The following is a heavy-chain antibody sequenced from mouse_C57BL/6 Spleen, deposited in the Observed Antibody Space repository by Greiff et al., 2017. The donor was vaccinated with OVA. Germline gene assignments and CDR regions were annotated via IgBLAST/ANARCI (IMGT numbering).Heavy chain of an antibody. J-gene: IGHJ2*01. CDR1: GFTFSSYT. CDR3: ARHSPSYGLDY. CDR2: ISGGGGNT. Sequence: EVKLVESGGGLVKPGGSLKLSCAASGFTFSSYTMSWVRQTPEKRLEWVATISGGGGNTYYPDSVKGRFTISRDNAKNTLYLQMSSLRSEDTALYYCARHSPSYGLDYWGQGTTLTVSS. D-gene: IGHD2-10*01. V-gene: IGHV5-9*01.